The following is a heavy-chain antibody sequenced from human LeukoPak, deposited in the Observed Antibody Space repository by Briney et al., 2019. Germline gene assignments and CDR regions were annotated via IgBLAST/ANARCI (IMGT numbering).Heavy chain of an antibody. CDR2: ISSDGSGK. Sequence: GGSLRLSCAASGFMFSAYGMHWVRQAPGKGLEWVAVISSDGSGKNYADSVKGRFTMSRDNSKNTLYLQMNSLRTEDMAVYYCAKDGDCGGGGCFPNNFNYWGQGTLVTVSS. CDR1: GFMFSAYG. CDR3: AKDGDCGGGGCFPNNFNY. V-gene: IGHV3-30*18. J-gene: IGHJ4*02. D-gene: IGHD2-15*01.